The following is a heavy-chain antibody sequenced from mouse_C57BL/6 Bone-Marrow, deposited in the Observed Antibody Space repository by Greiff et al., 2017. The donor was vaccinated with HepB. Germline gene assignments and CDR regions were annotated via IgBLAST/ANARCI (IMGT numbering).Heavy chain of an antibody. CDR1: GFTFSDYY. CDR3: ARVYGSSPHWYFDV. CDR2: INYDGSST. D-gene: IGHD1-1*01. J-gene: IGHJ1*03. Sequence: EVQVVESEGGLVQPGSSMKLSCTASGFTFSDYYMAWVRQVPEKGLEWVANINYDGSSTYYLDSLKSRFIISRDNAKNILYLQMSSLKSEDTATYYCARVYGSSPHWYFDVWGTGTTVTVSS. V-gene: IGHV5-16*01.